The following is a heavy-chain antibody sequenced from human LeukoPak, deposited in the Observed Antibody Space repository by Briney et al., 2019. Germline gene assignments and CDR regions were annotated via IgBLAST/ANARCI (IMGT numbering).Heavy chain of an antibody. Sequence: PSETLSLTCAVYGGSFSGYYWSWIRQPPGKGLEWIGEINHSGSTNYNPSLKSRVTISVDTSKNQFSLKLSSVTAADTAVYYCARDWVAFFGVVLTRAEMDWFDPWGQGTLVTVSS. CDR2: INHSGST. D-gene: IGHD3-3*01. V-gene: IGHV4-34*01. J-gene: IGHJ5*02. CDR3: ARDWVAFFGVVLTRAEMDWFDP. CDR1: GGSFSGYY.